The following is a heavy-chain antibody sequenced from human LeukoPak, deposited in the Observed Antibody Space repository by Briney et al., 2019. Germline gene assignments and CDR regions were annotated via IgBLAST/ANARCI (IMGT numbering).Heavy chain of an antibody. CDR2: NYPGDSDT. J-gene: IGHJ4*02. D-gene: IGHD2-2*01. Sequence: GESLKTSCNGSGYSFTSYWIGLVRQMPGKGLEWMGINYPGDSDTSHSPSFQVQVTVSADKSISTAYLQWSGRKASDTAMYYCARSQYQPLLVPDYWGQGTLVTVSS. CDR3: ARSQYQPLLVPDY. CDR1: GYSFTSYW. V-gene: IGHV5-51*01.